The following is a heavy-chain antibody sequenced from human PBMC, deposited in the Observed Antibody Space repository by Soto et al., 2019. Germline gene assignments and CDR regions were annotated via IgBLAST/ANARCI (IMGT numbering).Heavy chain of an antibody. V-gene: IGHV3-30*18. Sequence: GGFLRLFCAASGFTFSSYGMHWVRQAPGKGLEWVAVISYDGSNKYYADSVKGRFTISRDNSKNTLYLQMNSLRAEDTAVYYCAKDRHKALDYWGQGTLVTVSS. CDR3: AKDRHKALDY. J-gene: IGHJ4*02. CDR2: ISYDGSNK. CDR1: GFTFSSYG.